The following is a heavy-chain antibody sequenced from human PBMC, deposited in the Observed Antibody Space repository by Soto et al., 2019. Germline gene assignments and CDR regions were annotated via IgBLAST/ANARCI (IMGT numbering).Heavy chain of an antibody. V-gene: IGHV4-39*01. CDR2: FYDGNT. J-gene: IGHJ4*02. D-gene: IGHD3-10*01. CDR1: GGSITRRSSY. Sequence: SETLSLTCIVSGGSITRRSSYWAWIRQPPGKGLEWVGTFYDGNTYHNPSLRSRITIAVDTSKNQFSLKLNSVAAAGTAFYYCATTRGLAVGGSFDYWGQGMLVTVSS. CDR3: ATTRGLAVGGSFDY.